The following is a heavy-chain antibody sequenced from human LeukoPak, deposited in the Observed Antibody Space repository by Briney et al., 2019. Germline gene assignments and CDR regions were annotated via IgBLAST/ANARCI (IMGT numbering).Heavy chain of an antibody. V-gene: IGHV3-23*01. CDR1: GFTFSSYG. CDR3: AKVAFPYYDSSGFSGAFDI. Sequence: GGSLRLSCAASGFTFSSYGMSWVRQAPGKGLEWVSAISGSGGSTYYADSVKGRFTISRDNSKNTLYPQMTSPRAEPTAVYYCAKVAFPYYDSSGFSGAFDIWGQGTMVTVSS. D-gene: IGHD3-22*01. J-gene: IGHJ3*02. CDR2: ISGSGGST.